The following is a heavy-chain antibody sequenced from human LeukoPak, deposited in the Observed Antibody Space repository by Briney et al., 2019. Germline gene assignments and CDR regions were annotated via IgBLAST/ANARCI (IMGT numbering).Heavy chain of an antibody. J-gene: IGHJ4*02. CDR2: ISYDGSNK. D-gene: IGHD2-2*01. V-gene: IGHV3-30*01. CDR3: ARDDKRYCSSTSCSHIDY. CDR1: GFTFSSYA. Sequence: PGGSLRLSCAASGFTFSSYAMHRVRQAPGKGLEWVAVISYDGSNKYYADSVKGRFTISRDNSKNTLYLQMNSLRAEDTAVYYCARDDKRYCSSTSCSHIDYWGQGTLVTVSS.